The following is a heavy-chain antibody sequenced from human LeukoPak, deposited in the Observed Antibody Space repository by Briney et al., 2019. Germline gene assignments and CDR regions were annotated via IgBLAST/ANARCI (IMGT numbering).Heavy chain of an antibody. CDR2: IWYDGSNK. V-gene: IGHV3-33*01. J-gene: IGHJ4*02. CDR1: GFTFRSYG. Sequence: GGSLRLSCAASGFTFRSYGMHWVRQAPGKGLQWVAVIWYDGSNKIYADSVKGRFTISRDNSKNTLYLQVNSLRAEDTAVYYCARDTGDSSSYYAYWGQGTLVTVSS. D-gene: IGHD3-22*01. CDR3: ARDTGDSSSYYAY.